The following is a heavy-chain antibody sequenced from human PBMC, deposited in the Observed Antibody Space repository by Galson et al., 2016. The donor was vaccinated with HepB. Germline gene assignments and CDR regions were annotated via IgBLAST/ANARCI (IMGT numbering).Heavy chain of an antibody. D-gene: IGHD5-24*01. V-gene: IGHV6-1*01. J-gene: IGHJ6*02. CDR3: ARGWLQGGMGV. Sequence: CAISGDSVSSNSAGWNWIRQSPSRGLEWLGRTYYTSKWYNDYALSVKGRITINPDTSKNQFSLQLNSATPEDTAVYYCARGWLQGGMGVWGQGSTVTASS. CDR2: TYYTSKWYN. CDR1: GDSVSSNSAG.